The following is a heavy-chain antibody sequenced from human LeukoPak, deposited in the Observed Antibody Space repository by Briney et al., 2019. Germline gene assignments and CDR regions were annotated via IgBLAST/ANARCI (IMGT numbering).Heavy chain of an antibody. J-gene: IGHJ4*02. CDR2: MSYDGTKK. CDR1: GFSFSSYA. D-gene: IGHD3-10*01. Sequence: GRSLRLSCAASGFSFSSYAMHWVRQAPAKGLEWVAFMSYDGTKKHYADSVKGRFTISRDNSMNTLYLQINSLGPEDTAVYYCAKDRYGSGNNYLDAWGQGTLVTVSS. V-gene: IGHV3-30*18. CDR3: AKDRYGSGNNYLDA.